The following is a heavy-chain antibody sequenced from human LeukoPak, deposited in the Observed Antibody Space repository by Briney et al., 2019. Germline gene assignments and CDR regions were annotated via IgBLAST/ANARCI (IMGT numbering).Heavy chain of an antibody. J-gene: IGHJ3*02. D-gene: IGHD3-22*01. CDR1: GYTFSGYY. CDR3: ARGAYYYDPQGAFDI. V-gene: IGHV1-46*01. Sequence: ASVKVSCKAFGYTFSGYYIHWVRLAPGQGLEWMGIINPSGGSTSYALKFQGRFTMTRDTSTSTIYMELSSLTSEDTAVYYCARGAYYYDPQGAFDIWGQGTVVTVSS. CDR2: INPSGGST.